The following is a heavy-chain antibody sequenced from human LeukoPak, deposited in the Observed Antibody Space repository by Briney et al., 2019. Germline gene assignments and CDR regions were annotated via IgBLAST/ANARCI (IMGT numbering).Heavy chain of an antibody. CDR2: ISDNGNTQ. Sequence: GGSLRLSCSASGFIFSNYEMNWVRQAPGKGLEWLSYISDNGNTQYYSDSVKGRFTVSRDTAKNSLYLQMNSLRAEDTAVYYCAELGITMIGGVWGKGTTVTISS. J-gene: IGHJ6*04. V-gene: IGHV3-48*03. CDR3: AELGITMIGGV. CDR1: GFIFSNYE. D-gene: IGHD3-10*02.